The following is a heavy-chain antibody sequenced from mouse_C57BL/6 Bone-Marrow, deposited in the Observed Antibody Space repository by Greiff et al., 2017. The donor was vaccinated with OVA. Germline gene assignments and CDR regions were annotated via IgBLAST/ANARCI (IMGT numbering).Heavy chain of an antibody. V-gene: IGHV1-7*01. CDR2: INPSSGYT. Sequence: VQLQQSGAELAKPGASVKLSCKASGYTFTSYWMHRVKQRPGQGLEWIGYINPSSGYTKYNQKFKDKATLTADKSSSTAYMQLSSLTYEDSAVYYCASWSSGLYAMDYWGQGTSVTVSS. CDR1: GYTFTSYW. D-gene: IGHD3-2*02. CDR3: ASWSSGLYAMDY. J-gene: IGHJ4*01.